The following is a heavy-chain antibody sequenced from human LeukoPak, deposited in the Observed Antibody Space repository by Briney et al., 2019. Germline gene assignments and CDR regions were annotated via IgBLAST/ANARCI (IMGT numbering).Heavy chain of an antibody. J-gene: IGHJ4*02. CDR2: INHSGST. CDR3: ARSVTILGEFDY. Sequence: GSLRLSCAASEFTFNFYAMSWIRQPPGKGLEWIGEINHSGSTNYNPSLKSRVTISVDTSKNQFSLKLSSVTAADTAVYYCARSVTILGEFDYWGQGTLVTVSS. D-gene: IGHD3-9*01. CDR1: EFTFNFYA. V-gene: IGHV4-34*01.